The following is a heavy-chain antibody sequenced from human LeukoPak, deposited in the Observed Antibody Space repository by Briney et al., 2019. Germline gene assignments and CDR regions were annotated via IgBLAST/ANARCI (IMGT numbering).Heavy chain of an antibody. D-gene: IGHD2-15*01. V-gene: IGHV3-20*04. CDR3: ARGGYCSGGTCYTIDA. CDR1: GFTFDDYG. J-gene: IGHJ5*02. CDR2: INWNGGNT. Sequence: PGGSLRLSCAASGFTFDDYGMSWVRQAPGKGLEWVSGINWNGGNTGYSDSVKGRFTISRDNAKDSLYLQMNSLRVEDTAFYYCARGGYCSGGTCYTIDAWGQGILVTVSS.